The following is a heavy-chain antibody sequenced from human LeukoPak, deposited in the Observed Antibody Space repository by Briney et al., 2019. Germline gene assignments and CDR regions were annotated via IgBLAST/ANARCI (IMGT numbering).Heavy chain of an antibody. D-gene: IGHD4-17*01. V-gene: IGHV1-69*06. Sequence: SVKVSCKASGGTFSSYAISWVRQAPGQGLEWMGGIIPIFGTANYAQKFQGRVTITADKSTSTAYMELSSLRSEDTAVYYCARLNYGDYLRLRGVGTRESWLWGQGTLVTVSS. CDR2: IIPIFGTA. J-gene: IGHJ4*02. CDR1: GGTFSSYA. CDR3: ARLNYGDYLRLRGVGTRESWL.